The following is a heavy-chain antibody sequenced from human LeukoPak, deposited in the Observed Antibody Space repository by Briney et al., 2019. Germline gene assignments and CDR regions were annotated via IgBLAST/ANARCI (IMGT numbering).Heavy chain of an antibody. CDR1: GFTFSNYA. J-gene: IGHJ5*02. CDR3: AKENLLPAGGTLGS. D-gene: IGHD6-13*01. Sequence: GGSLRLSCSASGFTFSNYALHWVRQAPGKGLEYVSAINTDGTYTYYANFVKGRFTISRDNSKNTLDLQMDSLRAEDTAIYYCAKENLLPAGGTLGSWGQGTLVTVSS. CDR2: INTDGTYT. V-gene: IGHV3-64*04.